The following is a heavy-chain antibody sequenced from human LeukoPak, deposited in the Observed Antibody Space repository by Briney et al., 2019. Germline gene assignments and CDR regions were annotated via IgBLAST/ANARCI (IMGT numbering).Heavy chain of an antibody. D-gene: IGHD3-10*01. CDR3: ARFDYYGSGRNY. CDR1: SGSISTSNYY. Sequence: SETLSLTCTVSSGSISTSNYYWSWIRQPPGKGLEWIGEINHSGSTNYNPSLKSRVTISVDTSKNQFSLKLSSVTAADTAVYYCARFDYYGSGRNYWGQGTLVTVSS. J-gene: IGHJ4*02. CDR2: INHSGST. V-gene: IGHV4-39*07.